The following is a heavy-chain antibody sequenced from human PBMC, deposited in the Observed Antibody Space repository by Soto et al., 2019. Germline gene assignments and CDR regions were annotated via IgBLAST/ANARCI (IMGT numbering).Heavy chain of an antibody. CDR1: GFTVSSNY. V-gene: IGHV3-53*01. Sequence: EVPLVESGGGLIQPGGSLRLSCAASGFTVSSNYMSWVRQAPGKGLEWVSVIYSGGSTYYADSVKGRFTISRDNSKNTLYLQMNSLRAEDTAVYYCARDRHSEYWYFDLWGRGTLVTVSS. J-gene: IGHJ2*01. D-gene: IGHD2-21*01. CDR3: ARDRHSEYWYFDL. CDR2: IYSGGST.